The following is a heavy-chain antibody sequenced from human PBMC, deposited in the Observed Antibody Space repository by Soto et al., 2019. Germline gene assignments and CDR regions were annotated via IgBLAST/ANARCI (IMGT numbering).Heavy chain of an antibody. V-gene: IGHV3-30*18. CDR1: GFTFSSYG. CDR3: AKEPWEYYYDSSGPKPWYDP. J-gene: IGHJ5*02. D-gene: IGHD3-22*01. CDR2: ISYDGSNK. Sequence: GGSLRLSCAASGFTFSSYGMHWVRQAPGKGLEWVAVISYDGSNKYYADSVKGRFTISRDNSKNTLYLQMNSLRAEDTAVYYCAKEPWEYYYDSSGPKPWYDPWGQGTLVTVSS.